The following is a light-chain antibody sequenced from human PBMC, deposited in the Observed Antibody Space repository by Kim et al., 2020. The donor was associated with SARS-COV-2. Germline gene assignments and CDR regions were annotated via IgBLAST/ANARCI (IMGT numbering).Light chain of an antibody. Sequence: EIVMTQSPGTLSVSPGERATLSCRASQGVSFNLAWYQQKPGQPPRLLIYGASTRATGIADRFTGSGSGTEFTLTISSLQSEDLAVYYCQQYHNWWTFGQGTKVDIK. CDR3: QQYHNWWT. CDR1: QGVSFN. V-gene: IGKV3-15*01. CDR2: GAS. J-gene: IGKJ1*01.